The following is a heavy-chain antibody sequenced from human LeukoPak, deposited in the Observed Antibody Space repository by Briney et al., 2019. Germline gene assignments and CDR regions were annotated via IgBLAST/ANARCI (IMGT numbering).Heavy chain of an antibody. Sequence: PGGSLRLSCAESGFTFSSYGMHWVRQAPGKGLEWVAFIRYDGSNKYYADSVKGRFTISRDNSKNTLYLQMNSLRAEDTAVYYCAKDMVGYGDLFDYWGQGTLVTVSS. J-gene: IGHJ4*02. V-gene: IGHV3-30*02. CDR2: IRYDGSNK. D-gene: IGHD4-17*01. CDR3: AKDMVGYGDLFDY. CDR1: GFTFSSYG.